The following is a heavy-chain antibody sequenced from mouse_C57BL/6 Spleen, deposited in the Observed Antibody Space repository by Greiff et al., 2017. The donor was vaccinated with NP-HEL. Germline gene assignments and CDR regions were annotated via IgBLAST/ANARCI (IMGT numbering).Heavy chain of an antibody. D-gene: IGHD2-2*01. J-gene: IGHJ4*01. CDR3: AGLRGAMDY. CDR1: GYSFTGYY. V-gene: IGHV1-42*01. CDR2: INPSTGGT. Sequence: EVQLQESGPELVKPGASVKISCKASGYSFTGYYMNWVKQSPEKSLEWIGEINPSTGGTTYNQKFKAKATLTVDKSSSTAYMQLKSLTSEDSAVYYCAGLRGAMDYWGQGTSVTVSS.